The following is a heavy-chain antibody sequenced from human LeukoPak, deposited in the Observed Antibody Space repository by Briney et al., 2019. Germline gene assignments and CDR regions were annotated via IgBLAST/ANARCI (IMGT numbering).Heavy chain of an antibody. V-gene: IGHV4-34*01. Sequence: SETLSLTCAVYGGSFSGYYWSWIRQPPGKGLEWIGEINHSGSTNYNPSLKGRVTISVDTSKNQFSLKLSSVTAADTAVYYCAVVEYSSSWYGYWGQGTLVTVSS. CDR2: INHSGST. CDR3: AVVEYSSSWYGY. D-gene: IGHD6-13*01. CDR1: GGSFSGYY. J-gene: IGHJ4*02.